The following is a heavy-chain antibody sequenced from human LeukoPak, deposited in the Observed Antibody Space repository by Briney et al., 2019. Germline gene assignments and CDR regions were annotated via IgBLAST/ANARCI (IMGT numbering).Heavy chain of an antibody. J-gene: IGHJ5*02. D-gene: IGHD3-10*01. CDR2: IIPIFGTA. Sequence: SVKVSCKASGYTFTSYGISWVRQAPGQGLEWMGGIIPIFGTANYAQKFQGRVTITADESTSTAYMELSSLRSEDTAVYYCARSITMVRGVISWFDPWGQGALVTVSS. V-gene: IGHV1-69*13. CDR3: ARSITMVRGVISWFDP. CDR1: GYTFTSYG.